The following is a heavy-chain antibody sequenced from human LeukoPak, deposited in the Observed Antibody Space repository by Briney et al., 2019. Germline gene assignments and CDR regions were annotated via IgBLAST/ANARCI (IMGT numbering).Heavy chain of an antibody. CDR2: ISYDGSDK. CDR3: ARAQTYGDSRLLLDY. J-gene: IGHJ4*02. D-gene: IGHD4-17*01. V-gene: IGHV3-30*04. CDR1: GFIFSNYA. Sequence: GGSLRLSCAASGFIFSNYAMHWVRQAPGKGLEWVAAISYDGSDKYYADSVKGRFTISRDSSKNTLYLQMNSLRVEDTALYYCARAQTYGDSRLLLDYWGQGTLVTVSS.